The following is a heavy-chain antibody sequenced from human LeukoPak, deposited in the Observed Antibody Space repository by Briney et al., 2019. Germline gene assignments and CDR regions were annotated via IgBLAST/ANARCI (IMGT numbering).Heavy chain of an antibody. CDR2: INPNSGGT. J-gene: IGHJ4*02. CDR1: GYTFTGYY. Sequence: ASVKVSCKASGYTFTGYYMHWVRQPPGQGLEWMGWINPNSGGTNYAQKFQSRVTMTRDTSISTAYMELSRLRSDDTAVYYCASFIAAAESGDYWGQGTLVTVSS. V-gene: IGHV1-2*02. D-gene: IGHD6-13*01. CDR3: ASFIAAAESGDY.